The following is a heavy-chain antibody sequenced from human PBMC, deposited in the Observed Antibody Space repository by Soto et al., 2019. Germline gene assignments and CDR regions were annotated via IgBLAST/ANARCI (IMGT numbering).Heavy chain of an antibody. CDR3: VRAMYYTDGSGYTRCFDY. Sequence: GGSLRLSCAASGFSLSDHYIDWVRQAPGKGLEWVGRSRGKAQGYSTEYAASVKGRFTTSRDYSKNSVLLQMNSLKTEDTAVYYCVRAMYYTDGSGYTRCFDYWGQGTLVTVSS. J-gene: IGHJ4*02. CDR2: SRGKAQGYST. D-gene: IGHD3-22*01. V-gene: IGHV3-72*01. CDR1: GFSLSDHY.